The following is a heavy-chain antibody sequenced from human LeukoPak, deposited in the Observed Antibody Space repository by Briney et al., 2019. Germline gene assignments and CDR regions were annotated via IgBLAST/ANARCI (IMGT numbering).Heavy chain of an antibody. J-gene: IGHJ4*02. D-gene: IGHD2-21*01. CDR1: GFTFSDHY. V-gene: IGHV3-72*01. CDR2: IKHKAHSYTT. Sequence: GGSLRLSCAASGFTFSDHYTDWVRQAPGKGLEWVGRIKHKAHSYTTEYAASVKGRFTISRDDSKSSLYLQMNSLKIEDTAVYYCAQFAKGGWGQGTLVTVSS. CDR3: AQFAKGG.